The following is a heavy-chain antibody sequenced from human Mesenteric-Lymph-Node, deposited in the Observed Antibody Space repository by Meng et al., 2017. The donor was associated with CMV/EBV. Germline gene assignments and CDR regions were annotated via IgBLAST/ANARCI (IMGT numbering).Heavy chain of an antibody. CDR3: TRPNVDYNYYFGLDF. D-gene: IGHD4-17*01. CDR1: GFPFSGSA. Sequence: GGSLRLSCAASGFPFSGSAFHWVRRASGKGLEWVGRIRSNGYSYATEYGPSVRDRFTISRDDSKNTAYLHMNNLKSDDTAVYYCTRPNVDYNYYFGLDFWGQGTAVTVSS. J-gene: IGHJ6*02. CDR2: IRSNGYSYAT. V-gene: IGHV3-73*01.